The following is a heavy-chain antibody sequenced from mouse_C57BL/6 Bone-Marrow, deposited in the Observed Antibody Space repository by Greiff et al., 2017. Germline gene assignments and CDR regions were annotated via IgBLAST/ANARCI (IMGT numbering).Heavy chain of an antibody. Sequence: DVMLVESGGGLVKPGGSLKLSCAASGFTFSSYAMSWVRQTPEKRLEWVASISDGGSSTYYPVTVKGRFTISRDNAKKNLCRQMSHLKAEDTAMWYCAKERWVWFAYWGQGTLVTVSA. J-gene: IGHJ3*01. CDR2: ISDGGSST. V-gene: IGHV5-4*01. CDR1: GFTFSSYA. D-gene: IGHD1-1*02. CDR3: AKERWVWFAY.